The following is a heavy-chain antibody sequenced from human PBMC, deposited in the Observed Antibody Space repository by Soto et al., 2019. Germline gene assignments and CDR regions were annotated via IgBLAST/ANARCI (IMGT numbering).Heavy chain of an antibody. CDR2: IYPGDSDT. D-gene: IGHD3-22*01. CDR1: GYSFTRYW. V-gene: IGHV5-51*01. Sequence: PVESLKISCKVSGYSFTRYWIVWVLQMPGKGLEWMGIIYPGDSDTRYSPSFQGQVTISADKSISTAYLQWSSLKASDTAMYYCAREQASSGNQDYWGQGTLVTVSS. J-gene: IGHJ4*02. CDR3: AREQASSGNQDY.